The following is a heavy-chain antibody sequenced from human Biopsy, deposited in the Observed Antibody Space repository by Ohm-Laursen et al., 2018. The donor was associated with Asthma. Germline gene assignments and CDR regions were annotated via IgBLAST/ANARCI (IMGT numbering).Heavy chain of an antibody. Sequence: SDTLPLTCTVSGGSINSSTWWSWVRQPPGRGLEWIGEINHSGSTNYNPSLKSRVTISVDTSKNQFSLKLSSVTAADTAVYYCARDRVNGRYSYGYNDAFDIWGQGTMVTVSS. V-gene: IGHV4-4*02. CDR1: GGSINSSTW. CDR3: ARDRVNGRYSYGYNDAFDI. CDR2: INHSGST. J-gene: IGHJ3*02. D-gene: IGHD5-18*01.